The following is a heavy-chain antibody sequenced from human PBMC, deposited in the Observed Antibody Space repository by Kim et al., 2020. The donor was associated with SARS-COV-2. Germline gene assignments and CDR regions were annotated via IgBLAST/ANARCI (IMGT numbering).Heavy chain of an antibody. Sequence: SETLSLTCNVSGVSMSSDNYNWNWIRQHPGKGLEWIAYIYGSGTTYYNPSLKSRVSISLNASKNQFSLNLRPVTAADTAVYYCARVVVVVPAGVPYGVDV. D-gene: IGHD2-2*01. J-gene: IGHJ6*01. V-gene: IGHV4-31*03. CDR2: IYGSGTT. CDR1: GVSMSSDNYN. CDR3: ARVVVVVPAGVPYGVDV.